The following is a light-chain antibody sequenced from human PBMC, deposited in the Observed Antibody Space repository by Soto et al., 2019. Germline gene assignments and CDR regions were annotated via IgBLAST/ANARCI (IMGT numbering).Light chain of an antibody. Sequence: QSVLTQPSSASGTPGQRVTISCSGSSSNIGSNTVNWYQQLPGTAPKLLIYSNNQRPSGVPDRFSGSKSGTSASLAISGLQSEDEADYYCAAWDDRLNGRVVFGGGTKLTVL. J-gene: IGLJ2*01. CDR1: SSNIGSNT. CDR3: AAWDDRLNGRVV. V-gene: IGLV1-44*01. CDR2: SNN.